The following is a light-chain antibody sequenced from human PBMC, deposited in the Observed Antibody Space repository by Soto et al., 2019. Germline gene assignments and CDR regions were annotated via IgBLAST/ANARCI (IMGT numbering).Light chain of an antibody. V-gene: IGLV2-14*01. Sequence: QSALTQPASVSGSPGQSITISCTGTSRDVGGYNYVSWYQHHPGKAPKLVIYEVNNRPSGISDRFSGSKSGNTASLTISGLQAEDEADYYCTSYTISNTLVFGGGTQLTVL. J-gene: IGLJ3*02. CDR3: TSYTISNTLV. CDR1: SRDVGGYNY. CDR2: EVN.